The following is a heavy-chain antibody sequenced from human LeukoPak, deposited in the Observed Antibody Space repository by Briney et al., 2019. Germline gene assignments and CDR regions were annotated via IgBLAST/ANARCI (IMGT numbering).Heavy chain of an antibody. V-gene: IGHV3-23*01. CDR3: ARDRDCSSTSCYTDFDY. J-gene: IGHJ4*02. CDR1: GFTFSTYA. D-gene: IGHD2-2*02. Sequence: PGGSLRLSCAASGFTFSTYAMSWVRQAPGKGLEWVSAISGSGGSTYYADSVKGRFTISRDNSKNTLYLQMNSLRAEDTAVYYCARDRDCSSTSCYTDFDYWGQGTLVTVSS. CDR2: ISGSGGST.